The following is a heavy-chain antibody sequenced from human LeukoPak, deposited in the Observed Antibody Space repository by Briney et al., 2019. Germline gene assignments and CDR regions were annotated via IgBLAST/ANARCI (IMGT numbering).Heavy chain of an antibody. D-gene: IGHD3-10*01. CDR3: AKEILTMVRGRNGMDV. CDR1: GFTFSSYA. J-gene: IGHJ6*02. Sequence: GRSLRLSCAASGFTFSSYAMSWVRQAPGKGLEWVSAISGSGGSTYYADSVKGRFTISRDNSKNTLYLQMNSLRAEDTAVYYCAKEILTMVRGRNGMDVWGQGTTVTVSS. CDR2: ISGSGGST. V-gene: IGHV3-23*01.